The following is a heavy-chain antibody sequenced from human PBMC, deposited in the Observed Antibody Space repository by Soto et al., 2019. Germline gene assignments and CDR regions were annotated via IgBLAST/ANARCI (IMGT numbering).Heavy chain of an antibody. CDR3: ARGDLYYDILTGYYKGYYYYGMDV. V-gene: IGHV4-34*01. CDR1: GGSFSGYY. Sequence: PSETLSLTCAVYGGSFSGYYWSWIRQPPGKGLEWIGEINHSGSTNYNPSLKSRVTISVDTSKNQFSLKLSSVTAADTAVYYCARGDLYYDILTGYYKGYYYYGMDVWGQGTTVTVSS. CDR2: INHSGST. J-gene: IGHJ6*02. D-gene: IGHD3-9*01.